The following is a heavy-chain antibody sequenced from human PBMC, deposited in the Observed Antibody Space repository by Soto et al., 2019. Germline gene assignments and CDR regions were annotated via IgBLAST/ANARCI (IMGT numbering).Heavy chain of an antibody. D-gene: IGHD3-3*01. J-gene: IGHJ4*02. CDR2: ISSSGSTI. Sequence: AGGSLRLSCAASGFTFSDYYMSWIRQAPGKGLEWVSYISSSGSTIYYADSVKGRFTISRDNAKNSLYLQMNSLRAEDTAVYYCARNKGGFLEWLLPYYFDYWGQGTLVTVSS. CDR1: GFTFSDYY. V-gene: IGHV3-11*01. CDR3: ARNKGGFLEWLLPYYFDY.